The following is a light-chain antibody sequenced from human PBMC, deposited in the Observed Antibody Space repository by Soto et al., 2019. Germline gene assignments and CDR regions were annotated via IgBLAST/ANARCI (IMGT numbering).Light chain of an antibody. V-gene: IGKV3D-15*01. Sequence: EIVMTPSPATVSVSPVERATLSCRASQSVSAGLAWYQQKPGQAPRLLIYGGSSRATGVPARFSGSGSGTEFTLTISSLQSEDFAVYWCQQYDNWPLTFGHGTKVDIK. J-gene: IGKJ1*01. CDR1: QSVSAG. CDR3: QQYDNWPLT. CDR2: GGS.